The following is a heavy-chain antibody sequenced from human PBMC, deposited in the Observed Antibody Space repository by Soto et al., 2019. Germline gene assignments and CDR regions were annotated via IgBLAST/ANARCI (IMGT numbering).Heavy chain of an antibody. D-gene: IGHD3-10*01. CDR3: ARDGSGSYFRSYYYYMDV. CDR1: GYTFTSYY. J-gene: IGHJ6*03. V-gene: IGHV1-46*03. Sequence: ASVKLSCKASGYTFTSYYMHWVRHAPGQGLEWMGIINPSGGSTSYAQKFQGRVTMTRDTSTSTVYMELSSLRSEDTAVYYCARDGSGSYFRSYYYYMDVWGKGTTVTVSS. CDR2: INPSGGST.